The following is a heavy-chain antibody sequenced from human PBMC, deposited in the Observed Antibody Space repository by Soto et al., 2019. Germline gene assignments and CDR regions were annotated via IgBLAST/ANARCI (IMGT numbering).Heavy chain of an antibody. CDR2: ISSDGSNK. D-gene: IGHD5-12*01. CDR3: TKDRATHRNY. CDR1: GFTFSSYV. Sequence: GGSLRLSCAASGFTFSSYVMHWVRQAPGKGLEWVAVISSDGSNKHYADSVKGRFTISRDNSKNTLYLQMNSLRIEDTAVYYCTKDRATHRNYWGQGTLVTVSS. V-gene: IGHV3-30*18. J-gene: IGHJ4*02.